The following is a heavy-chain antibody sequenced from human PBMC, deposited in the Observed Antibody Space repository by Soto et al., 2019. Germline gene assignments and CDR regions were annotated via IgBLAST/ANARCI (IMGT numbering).Heavy chain of an antibody. J-gene: IGHJ3*02. V-gene: IGHV3-21*04. D-gene: IGHD1-26*01. CDR1: GFTFSSYS. Sequence: GGSLRLSCAASGFTFSSYSMNWVRQAPGKGLEWVSSISSSSSYIYYADSVKGRFTISRDNAKNSLYLQMNSLRAEDTAVYYCERERKLTADAFDIWGQGTMVTVSS. CDR2: ISSSSSYI. CDR3: ERERKLTADAFDI.